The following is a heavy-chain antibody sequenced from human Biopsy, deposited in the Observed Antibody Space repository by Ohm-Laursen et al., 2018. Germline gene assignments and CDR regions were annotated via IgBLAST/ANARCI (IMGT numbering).Heavy chain of an antibody. CDR2: VTTTSSYI. CDR1: GFTFSPYS. V-gene: IGHV3-21*01. Sequence: SLRLSCAASGFTFSPYSMNWVRQAPGQGLEWVSSVTTTSSYIYYADSVKGRFTISRDSSKNTLYLQMNSLRVEDTAVYYCARGPSGVATIGRGQGTLVTVSS. J-gene: IGHJ4*02. D-gene: IGHD5-24*01. CDR3: ARGPSGVATIG.